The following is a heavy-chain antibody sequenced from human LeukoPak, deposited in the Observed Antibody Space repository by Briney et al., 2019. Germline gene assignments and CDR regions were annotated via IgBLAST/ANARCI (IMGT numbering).Heavy chain of an antibody. Sequence: PSETLSLTCAVSGGSFSGFYWSWIRQPPGGGLEWIADINHSGTTNYNPSLKSRVTISVDTSKNQFPLNLKSMTAADTAVYYCTRQYSSSYYSDYWGQGTLVTVSS. CDR2: INHSGTT. J-gene: IGHJ4*02. CDR1: GGSFSGFY. CDR3: TRQYSSSYYSDY. D-gene: IGHD6-6*01. V-gene: IGHV4-34*01.